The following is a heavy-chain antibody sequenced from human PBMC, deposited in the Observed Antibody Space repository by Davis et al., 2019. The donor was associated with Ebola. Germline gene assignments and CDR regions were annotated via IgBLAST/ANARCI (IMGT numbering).Heavy chain of an antibody. Sequence: GESLKISCVTSGFTFSTYNMNWVRQAPGKGLEWVSSTNSDSSYINYADSLKGRFTISRDNAKNSLYLQMNSLRAEDTAIYYCAAGYGDLPHWGQGTLVTVSS. V-gene: IGHV3-21*01. CDR3: AAGYGDLPH. J-gene: IGHJ4*02. CDR1: GFTFSTYN. D-gene: IGHD4-17*01. CDR2: TNSDSSYI.